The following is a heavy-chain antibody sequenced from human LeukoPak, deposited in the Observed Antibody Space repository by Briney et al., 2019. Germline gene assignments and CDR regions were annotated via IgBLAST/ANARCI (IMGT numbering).Heavy chain of an antibody. Sequence: GGSLRLSCAASGFTFSSYGMHWVRQAPGKGLEWVAVISYDGSNKYYADSVKGRFTISRDNSKNTLYLQMNSLRAEDTAVYYCAKDRYGDYALDVWGQGTTVTVSS. D-gene: IGHD4-17*01. CDR2: ISYDGSNK. V-gene: IGHV3-30*18. J-gene: IGHJ6*02. CDR3: AKDRYGDYALDV. CDR1: GFTFSSYG.